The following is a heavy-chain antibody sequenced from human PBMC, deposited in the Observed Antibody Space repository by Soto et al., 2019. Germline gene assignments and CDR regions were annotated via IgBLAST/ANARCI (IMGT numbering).Heavy chain of an antibody. J-gene: IGHJ4*02. D-gene: IGHD2-2*01. CDR2: ISHDGSNK. CDR3: ARDSSMVVVVPGY. Sequence: QVQLVESGGGVVQPGRSLRLSCAASGFTFSSYAMHWVRQAPGKGLEWVALISHDGSNKYYADSVKGRFTISRDNPKNMLYLQMNSLRVDDTAVYYCARDSSMVVVVPGYWGQGSLVTVSS. V-gene: IGHV3-30-3*01. CDR1: GFTFSSYA.